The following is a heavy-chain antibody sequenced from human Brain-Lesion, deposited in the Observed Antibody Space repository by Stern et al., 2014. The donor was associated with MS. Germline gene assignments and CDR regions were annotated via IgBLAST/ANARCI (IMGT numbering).Heavy chain of an antibody. V-gene: IGHV4-39*01. Sequence: QVQLVESGPGLVKPSETLSLTCTVSGGSITSSSYYWGWIRQPPGRGLEYIGTVYYTGSTFYDPSLKSRVTISVDPSKNQVPLKLPSVTAADTAVYYCVRPDIMGTIWNWGQGTLVTVSS. CDR2: VYYTGST. CDR1: GGSITSSSYY. D-gene: IGHD1-26*01. CDR3: VRPDIMGTIWN. J-gene: IGHJ4*02.